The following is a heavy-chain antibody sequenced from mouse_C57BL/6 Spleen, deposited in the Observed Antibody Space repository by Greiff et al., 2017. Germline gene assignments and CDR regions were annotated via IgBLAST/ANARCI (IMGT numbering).Heavy chain of an antibody. J-gene: IGHJ1*03. CDR1: GFTFSDYG. Sequence: EVMLVESGGGLVKPGGSLKLSCAASGFTFSDYGMHWVRQAPEKGLEWVAYISSGSSTIYYADTVKGRFTISRDNAKNTLFLQMTSLRSEDTAMYYCARLSIYYDYDYWYFDVWGTGTTVTVSS. V-gene: IGHV5-17*01. D-gene: IGHD2-4*01. CDR3: ARLSIYYDYDYWYFDV. CDR2: ISSGSSTI.